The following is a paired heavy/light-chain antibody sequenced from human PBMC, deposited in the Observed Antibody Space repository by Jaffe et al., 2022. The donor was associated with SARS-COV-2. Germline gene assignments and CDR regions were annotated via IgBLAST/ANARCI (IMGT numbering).Heavy chain of an antibody. J-gene: IGHJ3*01. Sequence: EVQLVQSGAEVKEPGESLKISCKGSGYNFVNYWIAWVRQMPGKGLEWMGVIFPGNSDTRYSPSFQGQVTISADKSISTAYLQWSSLEASDTAMYYCARHYRDGTKPEDAFDVWGQGTMVTVSP. CDR3: ARHYRDGTKPEDAFDV. CDR2: IFPGNSDT. V-gene: IGHV5-51*01. CDR1: GYNFVNYW.
Light chain of an antibody. J-gene: IGKJ1*01. CDR1: QSLLHSNGYNY. V-gene: IGKV2-28*01. CDR2: LGS. CDR3: MQALQSPWT. Sequence: IVMTQSPLSLPVTPGEPASISCTSSQSLLHSNGYNYLDWYLQKPGQSPQLLIYLGSNRASGVPDRFSGSQSGTDFILHIRRVEAEDVGVYYCMQALQSPWTFGQGTRVEIK.